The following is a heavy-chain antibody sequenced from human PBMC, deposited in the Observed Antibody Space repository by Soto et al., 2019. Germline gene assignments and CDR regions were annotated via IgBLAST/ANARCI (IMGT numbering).Heavy chain of an antibody. V-gene: IGHV3-48*01. CDR1: GFTFSSYS. CDR2: ISSSSSAI. CDR3: ARDRVIDCSGGSCYYFDY. Sequence: GSLGLSCAAPGFTFSSYSMNWVRQAPGKGLEWVSYISSSSSAIYYADSVKGRFTISRDNAKNSLYLQMNSLRAEDKAVYYCARDRVIDCSGGSCYYFDYWGQGTLVTVSS. J-gene: IGHJ4*02. D-gene: IGHD2-15*01.